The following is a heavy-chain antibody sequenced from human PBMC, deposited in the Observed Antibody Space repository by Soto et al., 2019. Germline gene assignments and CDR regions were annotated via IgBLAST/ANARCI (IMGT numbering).Heavy chain of an antibody. CDR2: ISGSGGST. CDR1: GFTFSSYA. CDR3: AQKTAVWVRGPVDY. V-gene: IGHV3-23*01. J-gene: IGHJ4*02. D-gene: IGHD3-10*01. Sequence: GGSLRLSCAASGFTFSSYAMSWVRQAPGKGLEWVSAISGSGGSTYYADSVKGRFTISRDNSKNTLYLQMNSLRAEDTAVYYCAQKTAVWVRGPVDYWGQGTLVTVSS.